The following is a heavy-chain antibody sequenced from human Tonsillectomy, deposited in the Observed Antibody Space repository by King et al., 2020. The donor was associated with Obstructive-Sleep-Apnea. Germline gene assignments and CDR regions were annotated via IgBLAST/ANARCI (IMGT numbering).Heavy chain of an antibody. CDR2: INPNSGGT. D-gene: IGHD2-2*01. CDR1: GYTFTGYY. V-gene: IGHV1-2*02. J-gene: IGHJ5*02. Sequence: VQLVQSGAEAKKPGASVKVSCKASGYTFTGYYMHWVRQAPGQGLEWMGWINPNSGGTNYAQKFQGRVTMTRDTSISTAYMELSRLRSDDTAVYYCARDLGYCSSTSCYNWFDPWGQGTLVTVSS. CDR3: ARDLGYCSSTSCYNWFDP.